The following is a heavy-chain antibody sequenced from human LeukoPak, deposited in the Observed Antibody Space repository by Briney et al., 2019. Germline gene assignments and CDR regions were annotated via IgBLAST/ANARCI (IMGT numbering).Heavy chain of an antibody. V-gene: IGHV4-59*08. CDR3: ARKAPLNWFDP. J-gene: IGHJ5*02. Sequence: SETLSLTCTVSGGSISSYYWSWIRQPPGKGLEWIGYIYYSGSTNYNPSLKSRVTISVDTSKNQFSLKLSSVTAADTAVYYCARKAPLNWFDPWGRGTLVTVSS. CDR1: GGSISSYY. CDR2: IYYSGST.